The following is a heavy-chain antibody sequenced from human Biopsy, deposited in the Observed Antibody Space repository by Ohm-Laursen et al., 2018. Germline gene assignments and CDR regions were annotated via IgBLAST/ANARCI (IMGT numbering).Heavy chain of an antibody. CDR1: GGPIDSYY. CDR2: IYPGGST. CDR3: ASVVLGPTNDAFDL. Sequence: TLSLTCHVSGGPIDSYYWSWIRQPAGKGLEWIGRIYPGGSTNYNPSLKSRVTMSVDTSKKQLSLRLRSVTAADTAMYYCASVVLGPTNDAFDLWGQGTMVVVSS. J-gene: IGHJ3*01. V-gene: IGHV4-4*07. D-gene: IGHD3-22*01.